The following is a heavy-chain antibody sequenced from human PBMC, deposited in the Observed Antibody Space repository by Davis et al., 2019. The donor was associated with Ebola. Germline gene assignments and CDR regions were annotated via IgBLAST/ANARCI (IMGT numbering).Heavy chain of an antibody. J-gene: IGHJ6*02. CDR1: GFTFDDYA. Sequence: GGSLRLSCAASGFTFDDYAMHWVRQAPGKGLEWVSLISGDGGSTYYADSVKGRFTISRDNSKNSLYLQMNSLRTEDTALYYCAKDPNDFRISYDMDVWGQGTTVTVSS. V-gene: IGHV3-43*02. D-gene: IGHD3-3*01. CDR2: ISGDGGST. CDR3: AKDPNDFRISYDMDV.